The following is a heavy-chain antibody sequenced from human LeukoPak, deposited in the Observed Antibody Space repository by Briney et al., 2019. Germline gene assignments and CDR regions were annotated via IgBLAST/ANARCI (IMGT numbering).Heavy chain of an antibody. J-gene: IGHJ3*02. CDR1: GFTFSSYA. CDR3: AKIPSNIYSGSYLAAFDI. D-gene: IGHD1-26*01. Sequence: PGGSLRLSCAASGFTFSSYAMSWVRQAPGKGLEWVSAISGSGGSTYYADSVKGRFTISRDNSKNTLYLQMNSLRAEDTAVYYCAKIPSNIYSGSYLAAFDIWGQGTMVTVSS. V-gene: IGHV3-23*01. CDR2: ISGSGGST.